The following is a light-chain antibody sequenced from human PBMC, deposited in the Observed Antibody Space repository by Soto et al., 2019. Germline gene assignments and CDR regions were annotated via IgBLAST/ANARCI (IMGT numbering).Light chain of an antibody. Sequence: QSVLTQPPSASETPGQRVTISCSGSSSNIESNTVNWYQQLPGTAPKLLIFSNNQRPSGVPDRFSGSKSGTSASLAISGLQSEDEADYYCATWDESLNAGVFGGGTKLTVL. CDR3: ATWDESLNAGV. CDR2: SNN. CDR1: SSNIESNT. J-gene: IGLJ3*02. V-gene: IGLV1-44*01.